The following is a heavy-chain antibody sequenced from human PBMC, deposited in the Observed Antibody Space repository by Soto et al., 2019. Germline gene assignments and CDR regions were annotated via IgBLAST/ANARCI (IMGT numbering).Heavy chain of an antibody. CDR1: GFTFSSYG. V-gene: IGHV3-30*18. D-gene: IGHD3-22*01. CDR2: ISYDGSNQ. CDR3: AKLMYSFDSSGFSIDY. J-gene: IGHJ4*02. Sequence: QAQLVESGGGVVQPGRSLRLSCAASGFTFSSYGMHWVRQAPSKGLDWVAAISYDGSNQYYADSVKGRFTISRDDSKNTLYLQVNSLRPEDTAVYYCAKLMYSFDSSGFSIDYWGQGTLVTVSS.